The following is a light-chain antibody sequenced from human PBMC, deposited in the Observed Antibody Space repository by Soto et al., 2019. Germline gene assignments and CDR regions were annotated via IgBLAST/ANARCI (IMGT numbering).Light chain of an antibody. CDR1: QTIGNY. J-gene: IGKJ1*01. CDR3: QQRSNWPQT. V-gene: IGKV1-39*01. CDR2: AAS. Sequence: DIQMTQAPSSLPASVGDRVTITCRASQTIGNYLNWYQQRPGKAPKLLIYAASSLQSGVPSRFSGSGSGTDFTLTISCLQSEDFATYYCQQRSNWPQTFGQGTMVDI.